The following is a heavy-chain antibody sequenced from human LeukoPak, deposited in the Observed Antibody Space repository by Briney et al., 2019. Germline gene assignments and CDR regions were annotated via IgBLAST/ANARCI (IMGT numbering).Heavy chain of an antibody. J-gene: IGHJ4*02. V-gene: IGHV3-23*01. CDR1: GFTFRSYA. CDR2: ISGSGGST. CDR3: AFAEYSRPFDY. D-gene: IGHD6-6*01. Sequence: GGSLRLFCAAFGFTFRSYAMSWVRQAPGKGLEWVSAISGSGGSTYYADSVKGRFTISRDNSKNTLYLQMNSLRAEDTAVYYCAFAEYSRPFDYWGQGTLVTVSS.